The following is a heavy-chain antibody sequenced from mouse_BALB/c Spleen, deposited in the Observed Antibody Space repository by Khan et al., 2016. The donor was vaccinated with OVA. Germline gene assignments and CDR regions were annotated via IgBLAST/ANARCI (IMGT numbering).Heavy chain of an antibody. CDR1: GFSLTDYA. Sequence: QVQLKESGPGLVAPSQSLSITCTVSGFSLTDYAVSWIRQPPGKGLEWLGVKWAGGSKYYNSILKSRLSISKDNSKSQVFLKVNSPQTDDTAMYYCAKDPPYYGMDYWGQGTSVTVSS. CDR2: KWAGGSK. J-gene: IGHJ4*01. CDR3: AKDPPYYGMDY. V-gene: IGHV2-6-5*01.